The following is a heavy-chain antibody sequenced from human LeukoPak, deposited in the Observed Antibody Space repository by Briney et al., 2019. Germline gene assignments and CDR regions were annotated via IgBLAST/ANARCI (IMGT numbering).Heavy chain of an antibody. J-gene: IGHJ5*02. Sequence: SETLSLTCTVSGGSISSGSYYWSWIRQPAVKGLEWIGRIYTSGSTNYNPSLKSRVTISVDTSKNQFSLKLSSVTAADTAVYYCAREDYSNYWFDPWGQGTLVTVSS. CDR2: IYTSGST. D-gene: IGHD4-11*01. CDR3: AREDYSNYWFDP. CDR1: GGSISSGSYY. V-gene: IGHV4-61*02.